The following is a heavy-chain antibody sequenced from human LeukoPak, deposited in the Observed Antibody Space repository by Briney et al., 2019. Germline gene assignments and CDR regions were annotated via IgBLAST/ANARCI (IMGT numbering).Heavy chain of an antibody. V-gene: IGHV3-23*01. CDR2: ISGSGGST. J-gene: IGHJ4*02. CDR1: GFTFSSYA. Sequence: GGSLRLSCAASGFTFSSYAMSWVRQVPGKGLEWVSAISGSGGSTYYADSVKGRFTISRDNSKNTLYLQMNSLRAEDTAVYYCASPGSSRYCSSTSCYLEDYWGQGTLVTVSS. CDR3: ASPGSSRYCSSTSCYLEDY. D-gene: IGHD2-2*01.